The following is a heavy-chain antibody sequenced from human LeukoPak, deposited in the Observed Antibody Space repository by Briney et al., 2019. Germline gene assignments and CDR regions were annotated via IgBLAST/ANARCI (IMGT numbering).Heavy chain of an antibody. CDR3: ARDETTYYYDSSVWFDP. CDR2: IYTSGST. D-gene: IGHD3-22*01. Sequence: SETLSLTCTVSGGSISSYYWSWIRQPAGEGLEWIGRIYTSGSTNYNPSLKSRVTMSVDTFKNQFSLKLSSVTAADTAVYYCARDETTYYYDSSVWFDPWGQGTLVTVSS. V-gene: IGHV4-4*07. CDR1: GGSISSYY. J-gene: IGHJ5*02.